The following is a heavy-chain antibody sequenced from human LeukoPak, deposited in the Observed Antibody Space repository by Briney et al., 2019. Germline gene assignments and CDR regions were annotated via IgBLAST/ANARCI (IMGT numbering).Heavy chain of an antibody. V-gene: IGHV4-30-2*01. CDR2: IYDSGSP. J-gene: IGHJ4*02. CDR3: AGMATHDKGLDY. CDR1: GGSISSGGYS. Sequence: PSETLSLTCADSGGSISSGGYSCSWIRQPPGKGLEWIVFIYDSGSPYYNPPLKSRVTISVDRSKNQFSLKLSSVTAADTAVYYCAGMATHDKGLDYWGQGTLVTVSS. D-gene: IGHD5-24*01.